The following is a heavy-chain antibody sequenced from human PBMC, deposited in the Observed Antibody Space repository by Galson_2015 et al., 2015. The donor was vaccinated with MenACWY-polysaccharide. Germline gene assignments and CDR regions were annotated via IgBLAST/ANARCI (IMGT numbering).Heavy chain of an antibody. CDR1: GDSITNYF. V-gene: IGHV4-4*07. J-gene: IGHJ6*02. CDR2: FNTRGRT. CDR3: ARSSLPNSNRHGMDV. Sequence: SETLSLTCIVSGDSITNYFWSWIRQPAGKGLEWIGRFNTRGRTDYNPSLKSRVTVSVDTSKNQFSVKLTSVTAADTGVYYCARSSLPNSNRHGMDVWGQGTTVTVSS. D-gene: IGHD4-11*01.